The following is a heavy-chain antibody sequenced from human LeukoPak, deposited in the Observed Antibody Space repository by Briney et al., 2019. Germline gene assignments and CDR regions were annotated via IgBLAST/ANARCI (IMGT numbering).Heavy chain of an antibody. V-gene: IGHV3-9*01. CDR2: ISWNSGSI. CDR1: GFSFSDYD. D-gene: IGHD2-8*02. Sequence: GGSLRLSCSASGFSFSDYDMNWFRQAPGKGLEWVAGISWNSGSIGYADSVRGRFTISRDNAKNSLYLQMNSLRAEDTALYYCAKGASRDGGVSGAWGQGTLVTVSS. J-gene: IGHJ5*02. CDR3: AKGASRDGGVSGA.